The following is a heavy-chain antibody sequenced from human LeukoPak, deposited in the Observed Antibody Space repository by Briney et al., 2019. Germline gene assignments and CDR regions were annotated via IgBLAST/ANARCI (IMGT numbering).Heavy chain of an antibody. CDR3: VESGNRGYSYGYSAFDI. CDR1: GGSISSSY. Sequence: SETLSLTCTVSGGSISSSYWSWIRQTPGKRLEWIGYTSYSGSTDYNPSLKSRVAMSLDTSKNQFSLKVTSVIAADTAVYYCVESGNRGYSYGYSAFDIWGQGTTVIVSS. J-gene: IGHJ3*02. D-gene: IGHD5-18*01. CDR2: TSYSGST. V-gene: IGHV4-59*08.